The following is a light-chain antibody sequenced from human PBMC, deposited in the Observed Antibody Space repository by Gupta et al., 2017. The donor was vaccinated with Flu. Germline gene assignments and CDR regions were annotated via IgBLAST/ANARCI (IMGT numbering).Light chain of an antibody. CDR1: RNINRE. CDR2: AAS. Sequence: PSSRSASVGDRVTITCRASRNINREVKWYQQTPGRAPKLLSYAASSLQTGDPTRSSGSGSGTDFTLTSSRLQPDYFATYYYQHSHCSPRTFGGGTSVEIK. CDR3: QHSHCSPRT. J-gene: IGKJ4*01. V-gene: IGKV1-39*01.